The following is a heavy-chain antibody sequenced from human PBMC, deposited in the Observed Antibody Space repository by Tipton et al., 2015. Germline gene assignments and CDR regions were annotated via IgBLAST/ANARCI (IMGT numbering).Heavy chain of an antibody. CDR3: ARSRYSSGWYSFYGMDV. J-gene: IGHJ6*02. V-gene: IGHV3-13*01. D-gene: IGHD6-19*01. CDR1: GFTFSSYD. Sequence: SLRLSCAASGFTFSSYDMHWVRQAPGKGLEWVSTIGTADDTYYPGSVKGRFTISRENAKNSLYLQMNSLRAGDTAVYYCARSRYSSGWYSFYGMDVWGQGTTVTVSS. CDR2: IGTADDT.